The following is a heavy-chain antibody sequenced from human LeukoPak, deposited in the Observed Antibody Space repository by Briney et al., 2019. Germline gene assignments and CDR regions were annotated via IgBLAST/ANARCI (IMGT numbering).Heavy chain of an antibody. Sequence: GGTLRLSCAASGFTFSSYGMGWVRQAPGKGLEWVSAISGSGGSTYYADSVKGRFTISRDNSKNTLYLQMNSLRAEDTAVYYCAKGRITVTFDYWGQGTLVTVSS. V-gene: IGHV3-23*01. J-gene: IGHJ4*02. CDR3: AKGRITVTFDY. CDR2: ISGSGGST. D-gene: IGHD4-17*01. CDR1: GFTFSSYG.